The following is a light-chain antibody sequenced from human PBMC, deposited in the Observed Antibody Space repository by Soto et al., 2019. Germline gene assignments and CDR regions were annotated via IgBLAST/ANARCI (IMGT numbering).Light chain of an antibody. V-gene: IGKV1-39*01. CDR1: QSIGKH. CDR3: QQGYSSPVT. Sequence: DIQMTPSPSVLSSSLGDIVTITCRASQSIGKHLNWYQQKPGKAPKFLIYGASTLQSGVPSRFTGSGSGTDFALTVNSLQAEDFATYYCQQGYSSPVTFGQGTRLEIK. J-gene: IGKJ5*01. CDR2: GAS.